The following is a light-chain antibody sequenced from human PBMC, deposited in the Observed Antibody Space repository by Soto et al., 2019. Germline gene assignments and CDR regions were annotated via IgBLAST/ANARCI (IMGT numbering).Light chain of an antibody. CDR3: SSYTSSSTYV. Sequence: QSVLTQPASVSGSPGQSITISCTGTSSDVGGYNYVSWYQQHPGKAPKLMIYEVSNRPSGVSNRFSGSKSGNTASLTISGLQAEEEADYYCSSYTSSSTYVFGTGTKVTVL. V-gene: IGLV2-14*01. J-gene: IGLJ1*01. CDR1: SSDVGGYNY. CDR2: EVS.